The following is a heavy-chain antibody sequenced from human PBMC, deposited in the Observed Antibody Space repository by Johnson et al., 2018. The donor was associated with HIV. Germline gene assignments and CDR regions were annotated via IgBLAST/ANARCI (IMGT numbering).Heavy chain of an antibody. V-gene: IGHV3-30*02. CDR1: GFTFSSYG. D-gene: IGHD6-19*01. CDR2: IRYDGSNK. CDR3: AKIGQWRERLDAFDV. J-gene: IGHJ3*01. Sequence: QMMLVESGGGVVQPGRSLRLSCTGSGFTFSSYGMHWVRQAPGKGLEWVAFIRYDGSNKYYADSMKGRFTISRDNSKNTLYLQMSSLRPEDTAVYYCAKIGQWRERLDAFDVWGQGTMVTVSS.